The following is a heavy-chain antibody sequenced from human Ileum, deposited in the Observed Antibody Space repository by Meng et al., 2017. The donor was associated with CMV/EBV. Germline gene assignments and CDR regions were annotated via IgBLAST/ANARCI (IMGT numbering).Heavy chain of an antibody. V-gene: IGHV3-15*01. CDR3: TTLYRLDP. CDR2: ILSKTDGGTQ. D-gene: IGHD2-15*01. J-gene: IGHJ5*02. CDR1: GFNFRNAW. Sequence: CEASGFNFRNAWINWVRQAPGKGLEWVGRILSKTDGGTQDYAAPVKGRFTISRDDSKNTLYLQMDSLKTEDTAIYYCTTLYRLDPWGQGTLVTVSS.